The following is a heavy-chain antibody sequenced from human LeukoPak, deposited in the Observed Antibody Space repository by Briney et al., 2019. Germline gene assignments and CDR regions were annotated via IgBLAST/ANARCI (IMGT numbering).Heavy chain of an antibody. Sequence: GGSLRLSCAASGLTVSSNYMSWVRQAPGKGLEWVSVIYSGGTPYYADSVKGRFTISRDNSKNTLYLQMNNLRAEDTAVYYCARLTVTYYFDYWGQGTLVTVSS. D-gene: IGHD4-17*01. CDR1: GLTVSSNY. CDR3: ARLTVTYYFDY. J-gene: IGHJ4*02. V-gene: IGHV3-53*01. CDR2: IYSGGTP.